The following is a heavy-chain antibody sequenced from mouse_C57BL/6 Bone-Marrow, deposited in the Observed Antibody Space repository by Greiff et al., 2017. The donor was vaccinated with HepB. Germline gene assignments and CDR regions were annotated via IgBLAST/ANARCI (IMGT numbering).Heavy chain of an antibody. D-gene: IGHD1-3*01. V-gene: IGHV1-82*01. J-gene: IGHJ2*01. CDR2: IYPGDGDT. Sequence: VQGVESGPELVKPGASVKISCKASGYAFSSSWMNWVKQRPGKGLEWIGRIYPGDGDTNYNGKFKGKATLTADKSSSTAYMQLSSLTSEDSAVYFCASPITYFDDWGQGTTLTVSS. CDR3: ASPITYFDD. CDR1: GYAFSSSW.